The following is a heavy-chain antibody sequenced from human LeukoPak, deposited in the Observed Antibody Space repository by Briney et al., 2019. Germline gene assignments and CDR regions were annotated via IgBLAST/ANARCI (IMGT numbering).Heavy chain of an antibody. CDR3: ATSQRLGAFDI. Sequence: SETLSLTCAVYGGSFSGYYWSWIRQPPGKGLEWIGEINHSGSTNYNPSLKSRVTISVDTSKNQFSLKLSSVTAADTAVYYCATSQRLGAFDIWGQGTMVTVSS. D-gene: IGHD6-25*01. V-gene: IGHV4-34*01. J-gene: IGHJ3*02. CDR2: INHSGST. CDR1: GGSFSGYY.